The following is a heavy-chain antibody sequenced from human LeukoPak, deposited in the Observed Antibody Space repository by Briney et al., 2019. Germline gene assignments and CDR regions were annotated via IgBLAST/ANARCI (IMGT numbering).Heavy chain of an antibody. CDR2: IHYDGSNK. Sequence: GGSLRLSCAASGFTFLSYAMHWVRQAPGKGLEWVAFIHYDGSNKYYADSVKGRFTISRDNSKNTLYLQMNSLRAEDTAVYYCARLEDYDILTGFDYWGQGTLVTVSS. CDR1: GFTFLSYA. J-gene: IGHJ4*02. D-gene: IGHD3-9*01. V-gene: IGHV3-30*02. CDR3: ARLEDYDILTGFDY.